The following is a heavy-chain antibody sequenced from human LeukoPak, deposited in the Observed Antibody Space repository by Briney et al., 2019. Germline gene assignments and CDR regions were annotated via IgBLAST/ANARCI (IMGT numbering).Heavy chain of an antibody. CDR1: GFTFSSYA. CDR2: ISYDGSNK. J-gene: IGHJ4*02. D-gene: IGHD3-22*01. V-gene: IGHV3-30-3*01. Sequence: PGGSLRLSCAASGFTFSSYAMHWVRQAPGKGLEWVAVISYDGSNKYYADSVKGRFTISRDNSKNTLYLQMNSLRAEDTAVYYCARAQYYYDSSGYPPSDYWGQGTLVTVSS. CDR3: ARAQYYYDSSGYPPSDY.